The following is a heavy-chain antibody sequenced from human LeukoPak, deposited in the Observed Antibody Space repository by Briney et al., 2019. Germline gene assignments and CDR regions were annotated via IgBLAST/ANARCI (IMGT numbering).Heavy chain of an antibody. CDR1: GGAISSYY. CDR2: IYYSGST. J-gene: IGHJ4*02. D-gene: IGHD6-6*01. V-gene: IGHV4-59*08. Sequence: SETLSLTCTVSGGAISSYYWSWIRQPPGKGLECIGYIYYSGSTNYNPSLKSRVTISVDTSKNQFSLKLSSVTAADTAVYYCARLGITARRMGYWGQGTLVTVSS. CDR3: ARLGITARRMGY.